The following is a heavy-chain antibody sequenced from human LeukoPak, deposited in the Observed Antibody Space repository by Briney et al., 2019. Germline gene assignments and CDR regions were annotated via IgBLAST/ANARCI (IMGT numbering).Heavy chain of an antibody. CDR3: AGQPRMASYFDF. CDR2: IQTTGRT. CDR1: GGSITTKH. V-gene: IGHV4-4*07. J-gene: IGHJ4*02. D-gene: IGHD5-24*01. Sequence: SETLSLTCAVSGGSITTKHWSWIRQPAGKGLEWIGRIQTTGRTNYNPTLESRVFMSVDTSKNQLSLKLTSVTAADTAIFYCAGQPRMASYFDFWGQGTLVTVSS.